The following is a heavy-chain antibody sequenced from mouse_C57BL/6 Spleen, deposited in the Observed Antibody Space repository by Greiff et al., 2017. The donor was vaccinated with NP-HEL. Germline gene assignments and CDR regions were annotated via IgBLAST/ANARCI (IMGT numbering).Heavy chain of an antibody. Sequence: VKLMESGPELVKPGASVKISCKASGYAFSSSWMNWVKQRPGKGLEWIGRIYPGDGDTNYNGKFKGKATLTADKSSSTAYMQLSSLTSEDSAVYFCARIDYYGSRAWFAYWGQGTLVTVSA. CDR3: ARIDYYGSRAWFAY. J-gene: IGHJ3*01. CDR2: IYPGDGDT. CDR1: GYAFSSSW. D-gene: IGHD1-1*01. V-gene: IGHV1-82*01.